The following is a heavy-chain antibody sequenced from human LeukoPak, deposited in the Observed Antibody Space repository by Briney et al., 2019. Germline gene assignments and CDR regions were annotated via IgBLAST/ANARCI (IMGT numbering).Heavy chain of an antibody. CDR3: SRDPTTIARGYFDY. V-gene: IGHV3-49*03. Sequence: GGSLRLSCTASGFTFSDYAMSWLRQAPGKGLDWVGFIRTKAHGGTVEYAASVKDRFTISRDDSKSIAHLQMNSLKIEDTAVYYCSRDPTTIARGYFDYWGQGTLVTVSS. CDR1: GFTFSDYA. D-gene: IGHD4-11*01. CDR2: IRTKAHGGTV. J-gene: IGHJ4*02.